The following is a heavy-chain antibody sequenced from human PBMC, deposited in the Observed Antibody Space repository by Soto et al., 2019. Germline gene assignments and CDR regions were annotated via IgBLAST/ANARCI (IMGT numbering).Heavy chain of an antibody. D-gene: IGHD1-26*01. J-gene: IGHJ4*02. V-gene: IGHV4-59*01. CDR2: IYYSGST. Sequence: QVQLQESGPGLVKPSETLSLTCTVSGGSISSYYWSWIRQPPGKGLEWIGYIYYSGSTNYNPSLKRRVTISVDTSKNQFSLKLSSVTAADTAVYYCARYRSGSYSFDYWGQGTLVTVSS. CDR1: GGSISSYY. CDR3: ARYRSGSYSFDY.